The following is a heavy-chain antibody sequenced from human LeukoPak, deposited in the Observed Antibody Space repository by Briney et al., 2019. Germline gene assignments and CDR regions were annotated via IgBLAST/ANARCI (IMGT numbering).Heavy chain of an antibody. CDR1: GFTFSSYS. J-gene: IGHJ4*02. D-gene: IGHD3-3*01. V-gene: IGHV3-48*04. Sequence: PGGSLRLSCAASGFTFSSYSMNWVRQAPGKGLEWVSYISDSGRTTFYADSVKGRFTISRDNAKNSLYLQMSSLRVEDTAVYYCASWGGNAQSDSWSGPFDYWGQGTLVTVSS. CDR3: ASWGGNAQSDSWSGPFDY. CDR2: ISDSGRTT.